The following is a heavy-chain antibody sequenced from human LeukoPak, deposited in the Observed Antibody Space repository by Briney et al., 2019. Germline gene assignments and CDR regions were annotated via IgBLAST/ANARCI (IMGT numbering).Heavy chain of an antibody. D-gene: IGHD6-13*01. CDR2: MNPNSGDT. Sequence: ASVTVSCKASGYAFTSYDINWVRQATGQGLEWMGWMNPNSGDTGYAQKFQGRVTMTRNTSISTAYMELSSLRSEDTAVYYCARGSSSFPDYWGQGTLVTVSS. V-gene: IGHV1-8*01. CDR3: ARGSSSFPDY. J-gene: IGHJ4*02. CDR1: GYAFTSYD.